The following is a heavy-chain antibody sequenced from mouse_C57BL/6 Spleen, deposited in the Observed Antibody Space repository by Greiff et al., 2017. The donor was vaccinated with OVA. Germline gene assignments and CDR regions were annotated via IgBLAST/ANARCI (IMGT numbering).Heavy chain of an antibody. V-gene: IGHV1-47*01. Sequence: VKLLESGAELVKPGASVKMSCKASGYTFTTYPIEWMKQNHGKSLEWIGNFHPYNDDTKYNEKFKGKATLTVEKSSSTVYLELSRLTSDDSAVYYCARGGSGYGAWFAYWGQGTLVTVSA. CDR1: GYTFTTYP. D-gene: IGHD3-2*02. CDR2: FHPYNDDT. J-gene: IGHJ3*01. CDR3: ARGGSGYGAWFAY.